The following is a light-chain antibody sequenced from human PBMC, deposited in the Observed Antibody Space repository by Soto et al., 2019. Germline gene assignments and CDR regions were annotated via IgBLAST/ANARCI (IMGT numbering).Light chain of an antibody. CDR3: NSYRTVSTYV. Sequence: QSVLTQPASVSGSPGQSITIACTGTSSDIGGYTFVSWYQQHPGKAPKLLIYDVGNRPSGVSNRFSCSKSGNTASLTISVLQAEDEAHYYCNSYRTVSTYVFGTGTKLTVL. CDR2: DVG. CDR1: SSDIGGYTF. J-gene: IGLJ1*01. V-gene: IGLV2-14*01.